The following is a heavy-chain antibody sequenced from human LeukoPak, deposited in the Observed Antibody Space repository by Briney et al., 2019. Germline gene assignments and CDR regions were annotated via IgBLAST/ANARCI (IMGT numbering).Heavy chain of an antibody. CDR3: AFYTGDKNYFDY. D-gene: IGHD1-14*01. CDR2: IRYDGSNK. V-gene: IGHV3-30*02. Sequence: GGSLRLSCAASGFTFSSYGMHWVRQAPGKGLEWVAFIRYDGSNKYYADSVKGRFTISRDNAKNSLYLQMNSLRAEDTAVYYCAFYTGDKNYFDYWGQGTLVTVSS. J-gene: IGHJ4*02. CDR1: GFTFSSYG.